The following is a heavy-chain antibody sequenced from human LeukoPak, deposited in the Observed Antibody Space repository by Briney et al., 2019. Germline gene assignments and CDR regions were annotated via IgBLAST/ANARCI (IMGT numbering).Heavy chain of an antibody. CDR1: GGTFSSYA. Sequence: SVKVSCKASGGTFSSYAISWVRQAPGQGLEWMGGIIPIFGTANYAQKFQGRVTITADESTSTAYMELSSLRSEDTAVYYCARVSRYCSSTSCYWGYYFDYWGQGTLVTVSS. CDR2: IIPIFGTA. V-gene: IGHV1-69*01. J-gene: IGHJ4*02. D-gene: IGHD2-2*01. CDR3: ARVSRYCSSTSCYWGYYFDY.